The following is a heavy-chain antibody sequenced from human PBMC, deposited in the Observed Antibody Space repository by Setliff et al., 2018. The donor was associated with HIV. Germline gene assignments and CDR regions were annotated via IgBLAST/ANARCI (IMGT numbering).Heavy chain of an antibody. CDR1: GGSFSGNY. V-gene: IGHV4-34*01. Sequence: SETLSLTCAVYGGSFSGNYWTWIRQPPGRGLEWIGEINHRGTTKYNPSLKSRVTISKDMSKNQFSLRLTSATVADTAVYYCARGFEGYCSGATFHWLDSWGQGTLVTVSS. D-gene: IGHD2-15*01. CDR3: ARGFEGYCSGATFHWLDS. J-gene: IGHJ5*01. CDR2: INHRGTT.